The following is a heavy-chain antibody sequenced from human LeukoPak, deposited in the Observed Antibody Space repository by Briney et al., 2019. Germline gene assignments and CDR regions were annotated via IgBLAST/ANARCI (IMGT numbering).Heavy chain of an antibody. V-gene: IGHV4-59*08. D-gene: IGHD5-12*01. Sequence: SETLSLTCTVSGGSISSYYWSWIRQPPGKGLEWIGYIYYSGSTNYNPSLKSRVTISVDTSKNQFSLKLSSVTAADTAVYYCARYVKNGYDTPGFDYWGQGTLVTVSS. J-gene: IGHJ4*02. CDR3: ARYVKNGYDTPGFDY. CDR2: IYYSGST. CDR1: GGSISSYY.